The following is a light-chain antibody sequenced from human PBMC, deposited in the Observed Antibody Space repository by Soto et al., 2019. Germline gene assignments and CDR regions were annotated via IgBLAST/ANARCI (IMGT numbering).Light chain of an antibody. J-gene: IGKJ2*01. CDR3: QQSYITPYT. CDR2: STY. Sequence: DIQMTQSPSSLSASIGDRVTITCRASQSISSHLHWYQEKPGKAPKLLIYSTYNLQSGVPSRFSGSGSETDFTLTISSLQPKDFATYYCQQSYITPYTFGQGTNLEIK. CDR1: QSISSH. V-gene: IGKV1-39*01.